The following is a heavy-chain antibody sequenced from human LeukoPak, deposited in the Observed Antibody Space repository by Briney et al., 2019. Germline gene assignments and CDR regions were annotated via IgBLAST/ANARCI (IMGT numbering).Heavy chain of an antibody. CDR1: GDSISSGDYY. CDR3: ARAGVTSCLYCLGFIPWPRGGNYYYMDV. J-gene: IGHJ6*03. CDR2: ISSSGST. D-gene: IGHD2-2*01. Sequence: SETLSLTCTVSGDSISSGDYYWSWIRQPAGKGLEWIGRISSSGSTNYNPSLKSRVTISVDTSKNQFSLKLSSVTAADTAVYYCARAGVTSCLYCLGFIPWPRGGNYYYMDVWGKGTTVTISS. V-gene: IGHV4-61*02.